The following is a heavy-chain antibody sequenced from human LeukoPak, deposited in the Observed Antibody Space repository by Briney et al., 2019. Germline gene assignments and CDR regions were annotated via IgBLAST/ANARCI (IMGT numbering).Heavy chain of an antibody. CDR1: GGSISSSSYY. Sequence: PSEALSLTCTVSGGSISSSSYYWGWIRQPPGKRLEWIGSIYYSGSTYYNPSLKSRVTISVDTSKNQFSLKLSSVTAADTAVYYCARLSIAAAGRGFDYWGQGTLVTVSS. D-gene: IGHD6-13*01. CDR2: IYYSGST. CDR3: ARLSIAAAGRGFDY. V-gene: IGHV4-39*01. J-gene: IGHJ4*02.